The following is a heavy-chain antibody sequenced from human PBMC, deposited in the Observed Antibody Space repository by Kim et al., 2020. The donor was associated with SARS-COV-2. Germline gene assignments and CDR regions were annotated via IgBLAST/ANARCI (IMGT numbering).Heavy chain of an antibody. V-gene: IGHV1-69*01. CDR3: ARDQWELPQR. J-gene: IGHJ1*01. D-gene: IGHD1-26*01. Sequence: GTPKYEQSLQGRVTITADESIRTAYMELRSLRSEDTAVYYCARDQWELPQRWGQGTLVTVSS. CDR2: GTP.